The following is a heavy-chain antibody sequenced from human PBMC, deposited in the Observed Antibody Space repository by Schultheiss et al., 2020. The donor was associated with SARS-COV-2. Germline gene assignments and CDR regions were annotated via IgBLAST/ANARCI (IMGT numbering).Heavy chain of an antibody. D-gene: IGHD6-6*01. CDR2: ISSSGSTI. CDR1: GFTFSSYW. V-gene: IGHV3-48*01. CDR3: ARDAHSSSGPINYFDY. J-gene: IGHJ4*02. Sequence: GGSLRLSCAASGFTFSSYWMHWVRQAPGKGLEWVSYISSSGSTIYYADSVKGRFTISRDNSKNTLYLQMNSLRAEDTAVYYCARDAHSSSGPINYFDYWGQGTLVTVSS.